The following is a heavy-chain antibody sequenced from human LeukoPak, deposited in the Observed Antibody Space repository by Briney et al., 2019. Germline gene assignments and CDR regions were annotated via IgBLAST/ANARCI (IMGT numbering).Heavy chain of an antibody. CDR1: GGSFSGYY. CDR3: AANSADYNTLGSSYKV. V-gene: IGHV4-34*01. D-gene: IGHD3-10*01. Sequence: SETLSLTCAVYGGSFSGYYWGWIRQPPAKGLEWIGSIYYSGTTYYNPSLKSRVTISLDTSKDQFSLKLNSGTAADTAVFYCAANSADYNTLGSSYKVWGQGTLVTVSS. CDR2: IYYSGTT. J-gene: IGHJ4*02.